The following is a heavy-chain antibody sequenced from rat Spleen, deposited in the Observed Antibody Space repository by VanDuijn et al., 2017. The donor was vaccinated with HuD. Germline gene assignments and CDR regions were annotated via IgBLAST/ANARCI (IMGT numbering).Heavy chain of an antibody. D-gene: IGHD1-1*01. CDR2: IWTGGGT. CDR3: ARGATTENWFAY. J-gene: IGHJ3*01. Sequence: QVQLKESGPGLVQPSQTLSLTCTVSGFSLISYAVNWVRQPPGKGLEWLGTIWTGGGTNYNSAVQSRLSISRDTSKSQVFLKMNSLQPEDTGTYHCARGATTENWFAYWGQGTLVTVSS. V-gene: IGHV2-15*01. CDR1: GFSLISYA.